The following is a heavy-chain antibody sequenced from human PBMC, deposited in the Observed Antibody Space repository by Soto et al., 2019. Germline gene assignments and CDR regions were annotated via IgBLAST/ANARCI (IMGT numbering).Heavy chain of an antibody. CDR3: ARNYYDFWSGLANPNWLDP. CDR2: ISSSSSYI. J-gene: IGHJ5*02. CDR1: GFTFSSYS. D-gene: IGHD3-3*01. Sequence: PGGSLRLSCAASGFTFSSYSMNWVRQAPGKGLEWVSSISSSSSYIYYADSVKGRFTISRDNAKNSLYLQMNSLRAEDTAVYYCARNYYDFWSGLANPNWLDPSGQGPLVTVYS. V-gene: IGHV3-21*01.